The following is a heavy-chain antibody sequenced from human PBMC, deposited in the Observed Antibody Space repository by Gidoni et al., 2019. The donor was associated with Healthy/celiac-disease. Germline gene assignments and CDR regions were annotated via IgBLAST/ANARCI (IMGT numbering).Heavy chain of an antibody. CDR3: ARDRTLGYCSSTSCYRGRFDP. Sequence: QVQLVQSGAAVKKPGASVKVSCKASGYTFTSYYLHWWRQAPGQGLEWMGIINPSGGSTSYAQKFQGRVTMTRDTSTSTVYMELSSLRSEDTAVYYCARDRTLGYCSSTSCYRGRFDPWGQGTLVTVSS. J-gene: IGHJ5*02. CDR2: INPSGGST. V-gene: IGHV1-46*01. D-gene: IGHD2-2*01. CDR1: GYTFTSYY.